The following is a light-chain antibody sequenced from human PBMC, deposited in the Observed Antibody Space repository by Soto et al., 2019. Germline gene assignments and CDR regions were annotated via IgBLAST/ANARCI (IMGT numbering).Light chain of an antibody. CDR2: DAS. J-gene: IGKJ2*01. CDR1: QSVDSS. V-gene: IGKV3-11*01. CDR3: QQRGA. Sequence: EVVLTQSPATLSLSPGERATLSCRASQSVDSSLAWYQQKLGQAPRLLIYDASNRATGIRGRYSCSGSGTDFTLTMSGFEPEAFAEYYCQQRGAFGQGTKVEIK.